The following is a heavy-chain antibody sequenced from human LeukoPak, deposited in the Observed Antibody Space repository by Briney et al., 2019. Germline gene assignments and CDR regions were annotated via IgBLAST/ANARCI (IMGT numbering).Heavy chain of an antibody. D-gene: IGHD2-2*02. V-gene: IGHV3-30*02. CDR3: ARGGGYCSSTSCYTPDY. J-gene: IGHJ4*02. Sequence: GGSLRLSCAASGFTFSSYGMHWVRQAPGKGLEWVAFIRYDGSNKYYADSVKGRFTISRDNSKNTLYLQMNSLRAEDTAVYYCARGGGYCSSTSCYTPDYWGQGTLVTVSS. CDR2: IRYDGSNK. CDR1: GFTFSSYG.